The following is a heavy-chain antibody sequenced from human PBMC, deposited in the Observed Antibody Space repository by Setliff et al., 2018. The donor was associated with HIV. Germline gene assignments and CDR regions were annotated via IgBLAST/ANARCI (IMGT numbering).Heavy chain of an antibody. D-gene: IGHD6-19*01. CDR1: GGTLSSYA. CDR2: ITPMSATA. CDR3: ARGYSSGWSRPIYFDY. J-gene: IGHJ4*02. V-gene: IGHV1-69*13. Sequence: SVKVSCKASGGTLSSYAVTWVRQAPGQGLEWMGGITPMSATANYAQKFQGRVTITADESTSTAYMDLSSLTSEDTAVYFCARGYSSGWSRPIYFDYWGQGTLVTVSS.